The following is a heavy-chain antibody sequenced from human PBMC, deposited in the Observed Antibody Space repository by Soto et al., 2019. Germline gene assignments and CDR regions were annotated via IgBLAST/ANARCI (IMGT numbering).Heavy chain of an antibody. D-gene: IGHD5-18*01. V-gene: IGHV4-59*01. CDR1: GGSISSYY. CDR2: IYYSART. J-gene: IGHJ4*01. Sequence: SETLPLTCTVSGGSISSYYWSWIRKPPGKALEWIGYIYYSARTNYNPSLKSRVTLSVDTSKNQFSLKLSSVTAADTAVYYCARDGIRPFDYWGHGTLVTVSS. CDR3: ARDGIRPFDY.